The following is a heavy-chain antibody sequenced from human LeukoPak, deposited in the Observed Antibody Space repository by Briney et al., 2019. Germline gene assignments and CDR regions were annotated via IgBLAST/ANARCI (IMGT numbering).Heavy chain of an antibody. V-gene: IGHV1-69*13. D-gene: IGHD1-26*01. CDR2: IIPIFGTA. J-gene: IGHJ5*02. CDR3: ARDRQGELRPSDWFDP. Sequence: SVKVSCKASGGTFSSYAISWVRQAPGQGLEWMGGIIPIFGTANYAQKFQGRVTITADETTSTAYMELSSLRSEDTAVYYCARDRQGELRPSDWFDPWGQGTLVTVSS. CDR1: GGTFSSYA.